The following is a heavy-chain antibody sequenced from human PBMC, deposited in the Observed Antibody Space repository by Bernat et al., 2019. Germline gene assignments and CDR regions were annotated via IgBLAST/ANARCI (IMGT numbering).Heavy chain of an antibody. V-gene: IGHV3-30*03. Sequence: QVQLVESGGGVVQPGRSLRLSCAASGFTFSSYAMHWVRQASGQGLEWVAGISYDGSNKYFADSVKGRFTISRDNSKNTLYLQMNILGAEDTAVYYCARESGYVLYPGLDYWGQGTLVTVSS. CDR3: ARESGYVLYPGLDY. CDR2: ISYDGSNK. J-gene: IGHJ4*02. D-gene: IGHD5-12*01. CDR1: GFTFSSYA.